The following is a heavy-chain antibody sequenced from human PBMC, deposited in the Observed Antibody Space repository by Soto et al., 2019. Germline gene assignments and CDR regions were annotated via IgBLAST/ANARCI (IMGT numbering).Heavy chain of an antibody. CDR1: GYTFTSYG. CDR2: ISAYNGNT. V-gene: IGHV1-18*01. CDR3: ARDSTYDYGSGSYYRNEPDFDL. J-gene: IGHJ2*01. D-gene: IGHD3-10*01. Sequence: QVQLVQSGAEVKKPGASVKVSCKASGYTFTSYGISWVRQAPGQGLEWMGWISAYNGNTNYAQKLLGRVTMTTDTATSTAYMELRSLRSDDTAVYYCARDSTYDYGSGSYYRNEPDFDLWGRGTLVTVSS.